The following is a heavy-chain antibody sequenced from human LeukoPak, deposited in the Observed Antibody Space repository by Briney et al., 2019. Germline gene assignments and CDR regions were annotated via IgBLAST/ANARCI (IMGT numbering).Heavy chain of an antibody. V-gene: IGHV4-34*01. Sequence: PSETLSLTCAVYGGSFSDYDWSWIRQPPGKGLEWIGEINQSGSTNCDPSLKRRLSMSIDTSKSQSSLNLRSVTAADTAVYYCARYVPVKTGTTRSSFDYWGQGTLVTVSS. CDR2: INQSGST. CDR3: ARYVPVKTGTTRSSFDY. CDR1: GGSFSDYD. J-gene: IGHJ4*02. D-gene: IGHD1-1*01.